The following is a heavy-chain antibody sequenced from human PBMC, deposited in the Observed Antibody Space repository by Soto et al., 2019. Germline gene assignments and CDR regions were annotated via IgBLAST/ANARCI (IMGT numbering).Heavy chain of an antibody. Sequence: QVQLVQSGAEVKKPGASVKVSCKASGYTFTSYGISWVRQAPGQGLEWMGWISAYNGNTNYAQKLQGRVTMTTDTSTRTAYMELRSLRSDDTAVYYCARTLRGYCSGGSCYQDAFDIWGQGTMVTVSS. D-gene: IGHD2-15*01. CDR2: ISAYNGNT. CDR1: GYTFTSYG. V-gene: IGHV1-18*01. CDR3: ARTLRGYCSGGSCYQDAFDI. J-gene: IGHJ3*02.